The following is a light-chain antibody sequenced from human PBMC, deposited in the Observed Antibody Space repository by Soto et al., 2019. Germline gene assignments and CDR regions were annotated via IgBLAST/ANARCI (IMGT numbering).Light chain of an antibody. J-gene: IGLJ1*01. Sequence: QSALTQPASVSGSPGQSITIXXTGTSSDVGGYNYVSWYQQHPGKAPKLMIYDVSNRPSGVSNRFSGSKSGNTASLTISGLQAEDEADYYCSSYTSSSTLLYVFGTGTKLTVL. CDR3: SSYTSSSTLLYV. V-gene: IGLV2-14*01. CDR2: DVS. CDR1: SSDVGGYNY.